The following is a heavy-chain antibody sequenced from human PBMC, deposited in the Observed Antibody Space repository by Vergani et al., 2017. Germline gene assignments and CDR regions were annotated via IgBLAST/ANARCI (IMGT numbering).Heavy chain of an antibody. J-gene: IGHJ3*02. Sequence: QVQLVQSGAEVKKPGASVKVSCKASGYTFTSYGISWVRQAPGQGLEWMGGIIPIFGTANYAQKFQGRVTITADKSTSTAYMELSSLRSEDTAVYYCARDLTMIVVKETPAQAFDIWGQGTMVTVSS. CDR3: ARDLTMIVVKETPAQAFDI. D-gene: IGHD3-22*01. CDR2: IIPIFGTA. V-gene: IGHV1-69*06. CDR1: GYTFTSYG.